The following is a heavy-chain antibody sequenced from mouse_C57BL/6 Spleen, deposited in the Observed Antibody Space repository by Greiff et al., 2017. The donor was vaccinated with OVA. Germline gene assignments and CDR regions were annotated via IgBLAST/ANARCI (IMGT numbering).Heavy chain of an antibody. D-gene: IGHD2-3*01. CDR3: ARRIYDGYHWYFDV. Sequence: EVQLQQSGPELVKPGASVKIPCKASGYTFTDYNMDWVKQSHGKSLEWIGDINPNNGGTIYNQKFKGKATLTVDKSSSTAYMELRSLTSEDTAVDYCARRIYDGYHWYFDVWGTGTTVTVSS. V-gene: IGHV1-18*01. CDR1: GYTFTDYN. CDR2: INPNNGGT. J-gene: IGHJ1*03.